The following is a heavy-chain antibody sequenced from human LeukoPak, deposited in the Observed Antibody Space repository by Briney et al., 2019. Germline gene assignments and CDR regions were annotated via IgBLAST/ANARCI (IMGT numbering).Heavy chain of an antibody. CDR3: ARVTRWFDS. Sequence: GGSLRLSCAASGFTFDDHAMHWVRQAPGKGLEWVSRIKSDGSEITYADPVKGRFTISRDNAKNTLYLQMNSLRVEDTAVYYCARVTRWFDSWGQGNLVIVSS. V-gene: IGHV3-74*03. CDR1: GFTFDDHA. CDR2: IKSDGSEI. J-gene: IGHJ5*01.